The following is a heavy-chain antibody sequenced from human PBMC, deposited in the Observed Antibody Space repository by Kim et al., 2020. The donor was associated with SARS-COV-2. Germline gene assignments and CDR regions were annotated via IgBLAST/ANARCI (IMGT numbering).Heavy chain of an antibody. J-gene: IGHJ4*02. V-gene: IGHV5-51*01. CDR3: ARIQQAVGFDH. CDR2: IYVGDSDA. CDR1: GFDFATNW. D-gene: IGHD1-1*01. Sequence: GESLKISCKASGFDFATNWIAWVRQASGRGLELMGIIYVGDSDATYTPSFQDRVKLSVDKYITTAYLQWSALKASDSGVYYCARIQQAVGFDHWGQGTLV.